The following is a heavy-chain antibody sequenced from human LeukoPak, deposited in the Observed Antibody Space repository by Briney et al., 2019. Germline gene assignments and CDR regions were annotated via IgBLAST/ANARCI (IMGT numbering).Heavy chain of an antibody. CDR2: ISAYNGNT. CDR3: ARAGSEYRYGRELDY. CDR1: GYTFTRYG. V-gene: IGHV1-18*01. Sequence: GSVKVSCKASGYTFTRYGISWVRQAPGQRLEWMGWISAYNGNTNYAQKLQGRVTMTTDTSTSTAYMELRSLRSDDTAVYYCARAGSEYRYGRELDYWGQGTLVTVSS. J-gene: IGHJ4*02. D-gene: IGHD5-18*01.